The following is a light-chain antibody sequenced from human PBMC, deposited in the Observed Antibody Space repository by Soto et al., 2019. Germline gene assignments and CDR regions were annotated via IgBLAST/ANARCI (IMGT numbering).Light chain of an antibody. CDR1: SRDVGTYNL. CDR3: CSYAGSGTSVV. CDR2: AVT. V-gene: IGLV2-23*02. J-gene: IGLJ2*01. Sequence: QSALTQPASVSGSPGQSITISCTGTSRDVGTYNLVSWYQQHPGKAPKLMIYAVTKRPSGVSNRFSGSKSGNTASLTISGLQAEDEADYYCCSYAGSGTSVVFGGGTKLTVL.